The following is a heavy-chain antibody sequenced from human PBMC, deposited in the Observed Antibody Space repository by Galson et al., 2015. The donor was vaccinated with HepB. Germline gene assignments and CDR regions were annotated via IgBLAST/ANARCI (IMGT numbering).Heavy chain of an antibody. CDR1: GFTFGGFA. J-gene: IGHJ2*01. V-gene: IGHV3-23*01. Sequence: SLRLSCAASGFTFGGFAMAWVRQAPGKGLDWVSTVHGGGDAPSYADSVKGRFTISRDNSKNTLYLQMNSLRDEDTAIYYCAKGAGHPLENRFFDVWGRGALVAVSS. CDR3: AKGAGHPLENRFFDV. CDR2: VHGGGDAP.